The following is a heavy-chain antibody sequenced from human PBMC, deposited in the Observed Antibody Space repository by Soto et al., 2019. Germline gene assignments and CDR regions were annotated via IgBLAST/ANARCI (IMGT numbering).Heavy chain of an antibody. D-gene: IGHD6-13*01. CDR1: GYTFTNYG. Sequence: ASVKVSCKASGYTFTNYGISWVRQAPGQRLEWMGWINAGNGNTKYSQKFQGRVTITRDTSASTAYMELRSLRSDDTAVYYCARDRGAAGTWGWFDPWGQGTLVTVSS. J-gene: IGHJ5*02. V-gene: IGHV1-18*01. CDR3: ARDRGAAGTWGWFDP. CDR2: INAGNGNT.